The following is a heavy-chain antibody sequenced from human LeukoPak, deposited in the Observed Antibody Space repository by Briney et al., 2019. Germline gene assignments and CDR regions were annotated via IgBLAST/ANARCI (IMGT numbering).Heavy chain of an antibody. CDR3: ARDWGYGSGGFDY. CDR2: ISGSGGST. V-gene: IGHV3-23*01. J-gene: IGHJ4*02. CDR1: GFTFSSYA. Sequence: GGSLRLSCAASGFTFSSYAMSWVRQAPGKGLEWVSAISGSGGSTYYADSVKGRFTISRDNSKNTLYLQMNSLRAEDTSVYYCARDWGYGSGGFDYWGQGTLVTVSS. D-gene: IGHD3-10*01.